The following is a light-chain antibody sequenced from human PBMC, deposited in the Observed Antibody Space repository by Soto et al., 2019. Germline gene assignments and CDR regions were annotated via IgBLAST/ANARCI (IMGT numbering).Light chain of an antibody. Sequence: QSVLTQPASVSGSPGQSITISCTGTSSDVGGYNYVSWYQQHPGKAPKLMIYEVSNRPSGVSNRFSGSKSANTASLTISGLQAEDEADYFCISYGSTSTRYVFGTGTKRTVL. CDR1: SSDVGGYNY. V-gene: IGLV2-14*01. CDR2: EVS. J-gene: IGLJ1*01. CDR3: ISYGSTSTRYV.